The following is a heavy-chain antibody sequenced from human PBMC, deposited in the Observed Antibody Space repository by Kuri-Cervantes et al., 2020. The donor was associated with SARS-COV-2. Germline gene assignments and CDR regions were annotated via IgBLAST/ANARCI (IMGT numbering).Heavy chain of an antibody. CDR3: ARHGPRVTTPFYYYGMDV. Sequence: ESLKISCTVSGGSISSYYWGWIRQPPGKGLEWIGSIYYSGSTYYNPSLKSRVTISVDTSKNQFSLKLSSVTAADTTVYYCARHGPRVTTPFYYYGMDVWGQGTTVTVSS. V-gene: IGHV4-39*07. CDR2: IYYSGST. CDR1: GGSISSYY. D-gene: IGHD4-17*01. J-gene: IGHJ6*02.